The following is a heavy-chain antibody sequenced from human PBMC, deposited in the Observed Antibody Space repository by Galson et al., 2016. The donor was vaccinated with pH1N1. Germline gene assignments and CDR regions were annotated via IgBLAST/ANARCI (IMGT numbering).Heavy chain of an antibody. CDR3: ARQNDYGDYRGDAFDI. CDR1: GYRFTNYW. CDR2: VNPGGSTI. J-gene: IGHJ3*02. Sequence: QSGAEVKKPGESLKISCKASGYRFTNYWIAWVRQVPGKGLEWVGVVNPGGSTIRYSPPFQGQVTISSDKSINTAYLQWVSLKASDTAMYYCARQNDYGDYRGDAFDIWGQGTMVTVSS. D-gene: IGHD4-17*01. V-gene: IGHV5-51*01.